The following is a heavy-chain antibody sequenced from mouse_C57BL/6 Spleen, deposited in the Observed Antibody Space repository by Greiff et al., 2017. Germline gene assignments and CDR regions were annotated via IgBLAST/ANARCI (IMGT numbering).Heavy chain of an antibody. CDR1: GYTFTSYW. Sequence: QVQLQQPGAELVRPGSSVKLSCKASGYTFTSYWMDWVKQRPGQCLEWIGNIYPSDSEPNYNQKFKDKATLTVDKSSSTAYMQLSSLTSEDSAVYYCARGALITTVAYYYAMDYWGQGTSVTVSS. CDR3: ARGALITTVAYYYAMDY. J-gene: IGHJ4*01. D-gene: IGHD1-1*01. CDR2: IYPSDSEP. V-gene: IGHV1-61*01.